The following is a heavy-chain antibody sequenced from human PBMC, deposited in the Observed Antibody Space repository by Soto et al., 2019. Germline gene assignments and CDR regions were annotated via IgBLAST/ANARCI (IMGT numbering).Heavy chain of an antibody. J-gene: IGHJ6*03. D-gene: IGHD3-22*01. CDR1: GGSISSYY. CDR3: ARDLTPNYDREKGVYYYYMDV. Sequence: PSETLSLTCTVSGGSISSYYWSWIRQPPGKGLEWIGYIYYSGSTNYNPSLKSRVTISVDTSKNQFSLKLSSVTAADTAVYYCARDLTPNYDREKGVYYYYMDVWGKGTTLTVS. CDR2: IYYSGST. V-gene: IGHV4-59*01.